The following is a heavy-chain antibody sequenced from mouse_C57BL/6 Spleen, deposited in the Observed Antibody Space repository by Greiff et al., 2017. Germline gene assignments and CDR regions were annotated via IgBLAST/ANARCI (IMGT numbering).Heavy chain of an antibody. CDR3: ARRGTTVVARGGYFDV. CDR2: INPNNGGT. D-gene: IGHD1-1*01. Sequence: EVKLVESGPELVKPGASVKIPCKASGYTFTDYNMDWVKQSHGKSLEWIGDINPNNGGTIYNQKFKGKATLTVDKSSSTAYMELRSLTSEDTAVYYCARRGTTVVARGGYFDVWGTGTTVTVSS. V-gene: IGHV1-18*01. CDR1: GYTFTDYN. J-gene: IGHJ1*03.